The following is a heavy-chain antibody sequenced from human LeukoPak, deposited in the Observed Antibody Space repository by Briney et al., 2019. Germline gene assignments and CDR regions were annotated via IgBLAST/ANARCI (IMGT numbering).Heavy chain of an antibody. V-gene: IGHV4-34*01. CDR2: INHSGST. CDR3: ARVAYYYDSSGYYYVSGYYYYMDV. J-gene: IGHJ6*03. D-gene: IGHD3-22*01. CDR1: GGSFSGYY. Sequence: SETLSLTCAVYGGSFSGYYWSWIRQPPGKGLEWIGEINHSGSTNYNPSLKSRVTISVDTSKNQFPLKLSSVTAADTAVYYCARVAYYYDSSGYYYVSGYYYYMDVWGKGTTVTVSS.